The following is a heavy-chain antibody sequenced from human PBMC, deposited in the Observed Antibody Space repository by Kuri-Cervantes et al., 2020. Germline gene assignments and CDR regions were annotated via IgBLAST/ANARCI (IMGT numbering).Heavy chain of an antibody. CDR1: GFTFSSYS. CDR3: ARAMDTVYYYGMDV. V-gene: IGHV3-21*01. Sequence: GGSLRLSCAASGFTFSSYSMNWVRQAPGKGLEWVSSISSGSSYIYYADSVKGRFTISRDNAKNSLYLQMNSLRAEDTAVYYCARAMDTVYYYGMDVWGQGTTVTVSS. D-gene: IGHD5-18*01. J-gene: IGHJ6*02. CDR2: ISSGSSYI.